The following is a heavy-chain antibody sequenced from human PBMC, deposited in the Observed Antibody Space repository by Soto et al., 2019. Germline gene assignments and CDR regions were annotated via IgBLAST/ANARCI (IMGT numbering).Heavy chain of an antibody. CDR3: AKEEGSSVWSRVDWFDP. Sequence: EVQLLESGGGLVQPGGSLRLSCAASGFTFSSYAMSWVRQAPGKGLEWVSAISGSGGSTYYADSVKGRFTISRDNSKNTLYLQMNSLRAEDTAVYYCAKEEGSSVWSRVDWFDPWGQGTLVTVSS. CDR2: ISGSGGST. V-gene: IGHV3-23*01. D-gene: IGHD6-19*01. J-gene: IGHJ5*02. CDR1: GFTFSSYA.